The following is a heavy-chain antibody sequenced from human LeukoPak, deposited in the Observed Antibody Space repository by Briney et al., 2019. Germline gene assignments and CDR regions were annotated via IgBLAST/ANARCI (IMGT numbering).Heavy chain of an antibody. CDR2: IYSGGST. V-gene: IGHV3-53*01. Sequence: GGSLRLSCAASGFTVSSNYMSWVRQAPGKGLEWVSVIYSGGSTYYADSVKGRFTISRDNSKNTLYLQMNSLRAEDTAVYYCAKDACSSTSCYGYYFDYWGQGTLVTVSS. CDR1: GFTVSSNY. D-gene: IGHD2-2*01. J-gene: IGHJ4*02. CDR3: AKDACSSTSCYGYYFDY.